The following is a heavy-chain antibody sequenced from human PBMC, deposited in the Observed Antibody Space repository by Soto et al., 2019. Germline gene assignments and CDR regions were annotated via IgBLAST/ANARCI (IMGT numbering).Heavy chain of an antibody. CDR2: MFYSGLT. J-gene: IGHJ6*02. CDR1: GYSVSSSDYY. D-gene: IGHD2-15*01. CDR3: APLSVSLSGPYGIHV. V-gene: IGHV4-39*01. Sequence: QLHLQESGPGLVKPSETLSLTCSVSGYSVSSSDYYWAWIRQPPGKGLEWIGSMFYSGLTYYIPSLKSRVTLSVDTSKNQFSVRLNSVTAADTAVYYCAPLSVSLSGPYGIHVWGQGTTVTVSS.